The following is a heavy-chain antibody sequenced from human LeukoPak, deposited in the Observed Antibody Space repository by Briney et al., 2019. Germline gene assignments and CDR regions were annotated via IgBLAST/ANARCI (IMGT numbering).Heavy chain of an antibody. J-gene: IGHJ4*02. CDR3: ASPSGMGY. V-gene: IGHV4-34*01. Sequence: PSETLSLTCAVYGGSFSGYYWSCIRQPPGKGLEWIGEINHSGSTNYNPPLKSRVTISVDTSKNQFSLKLSSVTAADTAVYYCASPSGMGYWGQGTLVTVSS. CDR2: INHSGST. D-gene: IGHD2-8*01. CDR1: GGSFSGYY.